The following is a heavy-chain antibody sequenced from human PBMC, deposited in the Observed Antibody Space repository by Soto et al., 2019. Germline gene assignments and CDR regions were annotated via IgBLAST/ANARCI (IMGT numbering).Heavy chain of an antibody. V-gene: IGHV3-53*01. D-gene: IGHD3-22*01. CDR1: GFTVSSNY. CDR2: IYSGGST. CDR3: ARAFTSDYDSRCYDGYYFYY. J-gene: IGHJ4*02. Sequence: EVQLVESGGGLIQPGGSLRLSCAASGFTVSSNYMSWVRQAPGKGLEWVSVIYSGGSTYYSDSVKGRFTISRDNSKNTLYLHMNSLRDEDTAVYYCARAFTSDYDSRCYDGYYFYYWGQGTLVTVSS.